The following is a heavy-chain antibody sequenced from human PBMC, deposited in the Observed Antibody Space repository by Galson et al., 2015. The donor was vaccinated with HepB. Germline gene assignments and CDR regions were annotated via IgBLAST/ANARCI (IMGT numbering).Heavy chain of an antibody. V-gene: IGHV5-51*01. D-gene: IGHD6-25*01. Sequence: QSGAEVKKTGESLTISCKGSGYSFTSYWIGWVRQMPGKGLEWMGIIYPGDSDTRYSPSFQGQVTISADKSISTAYLQWSSLKASDTAMYYCARQLIALDGSYSGGWAYAFDIWGQGTMVTVSS. CDR2: IYPGDSDT. CDR1: GYSFTSYW. J-gene: IGHJ3*02. CDR3: ARQLIALDGSYSGGWAYAFDI.